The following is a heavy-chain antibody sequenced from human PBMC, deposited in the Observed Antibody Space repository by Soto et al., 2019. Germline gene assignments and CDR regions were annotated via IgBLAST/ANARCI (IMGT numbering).Heavy chain of an antibody. CDR3: ARGGFYCSCGTCYGDYFDY. V-gene: IGHV6-1*01. CDR1: GDSVSSNSAA. CDR2: TYYRSKWYN. J-gene: IGHJ4*02. D-gene: IGHD2-15*01. Sequence: PSQTLSLTCAISGDSVSSNSAAWNWIRQSPSRGLEWLGRTYYRSKWYNDYAVSVKSRITINPDTSKNQFSLQMNSVTPEDTAVYYCARGGFYCSCGTCYGDYFDYWGQGTLVTVS.